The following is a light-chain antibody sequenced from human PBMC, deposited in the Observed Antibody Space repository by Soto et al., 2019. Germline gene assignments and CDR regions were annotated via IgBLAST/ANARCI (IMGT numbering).Light chain of an antibody. Sequence: SSELTQPPSVSVSPGQTASITCSGDKLGDKYACWYQQKPGQSPVLVIYQSSKRPSGIPERFSGSNSGNTATLTISGTQAMDEADYYCQAWDSSHVVIGGGTQLTVL. CDR2: QSS. V-gene: IGLV3-1*01. J-gene: IGLJ2*01. CDR3: QAWDSSHVV. CDR1: KLGDKY.